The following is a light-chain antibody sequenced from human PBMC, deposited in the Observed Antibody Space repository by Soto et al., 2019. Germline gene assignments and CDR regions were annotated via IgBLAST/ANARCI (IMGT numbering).Light chain of an antibody. J-gene: IGLJ2*01. CDR1: SSDVGGYNY. CDR2: EVS. V-gene: IGLV2-14*01. CDR3: SSYTSSTTHVV. Sequence: QAVVTQPASVSGSPGQSISISCTGTSSDVGGYNYVSWYQQHPGKAPKLMISEVSNRPSGVSNRFSGSKSGNTASLTISGLQAEDEADYYCSSYTSSTTHVVFGGGTKLTVL.